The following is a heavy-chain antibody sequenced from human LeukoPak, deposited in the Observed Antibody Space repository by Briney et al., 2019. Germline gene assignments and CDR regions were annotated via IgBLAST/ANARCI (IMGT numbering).Heavy chain of an antibody. CDR1: GFTFSSYA. CDR2: ISYDGSNK. CDR3: AREVAGMYSGSYYVDY. Sequence: GGSLRLSCAASGFTFSSYAMHWVRQAPGKGLEWVAVISYDGSNKYYADSVKGRFTISRDNSKSTLYLQMNSLRAEDTAVYYCAREVAGMYSGSYYVDYWGQGTLVTVSS. D-gene: IGHD1-26*01. V-gene: IGHV3-30*04. J-gene: IGHJ4*02.